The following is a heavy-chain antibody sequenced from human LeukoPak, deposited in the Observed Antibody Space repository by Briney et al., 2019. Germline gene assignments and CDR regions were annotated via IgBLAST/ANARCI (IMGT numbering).Heavy chain of an antibody. CDR3: AAGYSSSWYYYGMDV. Sequence: GTSVKVSCKASGFTFTSSAVQWVRQARGQRLEWIGWIVVGSGNTNYAQEFQERVTITRDMSTSTAYMELSSLRSEDTAVYYCAAGYSSSWYYYGMDVWGQGTTVTVSS. CDR2: IVVGSGNT. V-gene: IGHV1-58*01. D-gene: IGHD6-13*01. J-gene: IGHJ6*02. CDR1: GFTFTSSA.